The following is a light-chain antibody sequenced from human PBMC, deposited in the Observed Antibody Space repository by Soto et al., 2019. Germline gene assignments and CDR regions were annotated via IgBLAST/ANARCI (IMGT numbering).Light chain of an antibody. CDR2: GNS. CDR3: QSYDSSLSAYV. CDR1: SSNIGAGYD. V-gene: IGLV1-40*01. Sequence: QSVLAQPPSVSGAPGQKVTISCTGSSSNIGAGYDLHWYQQLPGTAPKLLLYGNSNRPSGVPDRSSGSKSGTTASLAITGLQAEDEDDYYCQSYDSSLSAYVFGTGTKVTVL. J-gene: IGLJ1*01.